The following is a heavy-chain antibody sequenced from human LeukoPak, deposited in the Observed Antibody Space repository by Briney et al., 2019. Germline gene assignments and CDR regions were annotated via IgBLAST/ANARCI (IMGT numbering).Heavy chain of an antibody. J-gene: IGHJ4*02. CDR3: ARVGTGTAIITYFDY. CDR1: GGSISGYY. CDR2: IHYSGNT. D-gene: IGHD5-18*01. V-gene: IGHV4-59*01. Sequence: PSETLSLTCTVSGGSISGYYWSWIRQPPGKGLEWVGHIHYSGNTKYNASLKTRLTISVDTSKNQFSLRLYSVTAADTAVYYCARVGTGTAIITYFDYWGQGVLVTVTS.